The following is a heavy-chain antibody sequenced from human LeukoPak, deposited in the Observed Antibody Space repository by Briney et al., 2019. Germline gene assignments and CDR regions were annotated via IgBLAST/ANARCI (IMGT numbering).Heavy chain of an antibody. V-gene: IGHV3-7*01. D-gene: IGHD3-22*01. CDR3: ARGLDYYDSSGIDY. J-gene: IGHJ4*02. CDR2: IKQDGSEK. Sequence: PGGSLRLSCAASGFTFSSYWMTWVRQAPGKGLEWVATIKQDGSEKYYVDSVKGRFTISRDNAKNSLSLQMNSLRAEDTAVYYCARGLDYYDSSGIDYWGQGTLVTVTS. CDR1: GFTFSSYW.